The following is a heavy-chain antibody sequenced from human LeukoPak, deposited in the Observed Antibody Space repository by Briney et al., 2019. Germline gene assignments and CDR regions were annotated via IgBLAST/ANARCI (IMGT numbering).Heavy chain of an antibody. CDR2: ISGSGGST. Sequence: PGGSLRLSCAASGFTFSSYAMSWVRQAPGKGLEWVSAISGSGGSTYYADSVKGRFTISRDNSKNTLYLQMNSLRAEGTAVYYCAKDQVPYYDSSGYDYWGQGTLVTVSS. D-gene: IGHD3-22*01. CDR1: GFTFSSYA. CDR3: AKDQVPYYDSSGYDY. J-gene: IGHJ4*02. V-gene: IGHV3-23*01.